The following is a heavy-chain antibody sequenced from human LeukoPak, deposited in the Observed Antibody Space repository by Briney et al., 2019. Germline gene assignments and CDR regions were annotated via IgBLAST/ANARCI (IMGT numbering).Heavy chain of an antibody. D-gene: IGHD3-10*01. CDR3: AKDRQGFGFGEQLDYYYMDV. V-gene: IGHV3-23*01. CDR2: ISPSGGDT. J-gene: IGHJ6*03. CDR1: GFTFSTYA. Sequence: GGSLRLSCAASGFTFSTYAMSWVRQAPGKGLEWVSGISPSGGDTPYADSVKGRFTISRDNSKNTLYLQMNSLRAEDTAVYYCAKDRQGFGFGEQLDYYYMDVWGKGTTVTVSS.